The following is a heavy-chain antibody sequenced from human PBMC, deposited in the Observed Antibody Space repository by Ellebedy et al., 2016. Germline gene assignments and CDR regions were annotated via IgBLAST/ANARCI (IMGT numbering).Heavy chain of an antibody. CDR3: AREGPSYCSSTSCYHWFNP. J-gene: IGHJ5*02. Sequence: SETLSLTXTVSGGSISSYYWSWIRQPPGKGLEWIGYIYYSGSTNYNPSLKSRVTISVDTSKNQFSLKLSSVTAADTAVYYCAREGPSYCSSTSCYHWFNPWGQGTLVTVSS. CDR2: IYYSGST. D-gene: IGHD2-2*01. V-gene: IGHV4-59*13. CDR1: GGSISSYY.